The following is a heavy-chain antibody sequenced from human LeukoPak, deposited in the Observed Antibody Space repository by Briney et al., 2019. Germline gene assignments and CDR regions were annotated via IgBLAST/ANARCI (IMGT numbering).Heavy chain of an antibody. CDR1: GGTFSSYA. V-gene: IGHV1-69*13. Sequence: SVKVSCKASGGTFSSYAISWVRQAPGQGLEWMGGIIPIFGTANYAQKFQGRVTITADGSTSTAYMELSRLRSDDTAVYYCAREKWFGESHDAFDIWGQGTMVTVSS. D-gene: IGHD3-10*01. CDR3: AREKWFGESHDAFDI. CDR2: IIPIFGTA. J-gene: IGHJ3*02.